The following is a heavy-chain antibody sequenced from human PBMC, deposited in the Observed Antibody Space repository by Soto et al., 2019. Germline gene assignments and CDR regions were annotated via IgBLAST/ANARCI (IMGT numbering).Heavy chain of an antibody. Sequence: GGSLRLSCAASGFTFRSYAMIWVRQAPGKGLEWVSSITGTGDTTFYADSVKGRFIISRDNSKSTLYLQMNSLRPEDTALYYCAKDRGVVGSDPSIYNPNWLDPWGEGTLVTVAS. D-gene: IGHD3-10*01. J-gene: IGHJ5*01. V-gene: IGHV3-23*01. CDR3: AKDRGVVGSDPSIYNPNWLDP. CDR2: ITGTGDTT. CDR1: GFTFRSYA.